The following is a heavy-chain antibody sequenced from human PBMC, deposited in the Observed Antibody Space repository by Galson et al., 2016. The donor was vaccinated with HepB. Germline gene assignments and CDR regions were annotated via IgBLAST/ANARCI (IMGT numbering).Heavy chain of an antibody. CDR3: ATQGIPPYDPSTGYHVGWFDS. D-gene: IGHD3/OR15-3a*01. V-gene: IGHV4-59*08. Sequence: SETLSLTCSVSGTSIKNYYWAWLRQAPGKGLEWIGFVSTTGRPDYKPSLKTRVTISVEKSKNQFSLKLTSVTAADTALYYCATQGIPPYDPSTGYHVGWFDSWGHGTLVTVSS. CDR1: GTSIKNYY. CDR2: VSTTGRP. J-gene: IGHJ5*01.